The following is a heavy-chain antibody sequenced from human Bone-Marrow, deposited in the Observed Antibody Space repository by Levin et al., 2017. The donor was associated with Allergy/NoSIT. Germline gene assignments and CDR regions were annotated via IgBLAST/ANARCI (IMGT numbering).Heavy chain of an antibody. J-gene: IGHJ3*02. CDR1: GFTFSSYA. CDR2: ISGSGGST. Sequence: GESLKISCAASGFTFSSYAMSWVRQAPGKGLEWVSTISGSGGSTYYADSVKGRFTISRDNSKNTLCLQVNSLRAEDTAVYYCAKGLKYTSSSDAFDIWGQGTMVTVSS. V-gene: IGHV3-23*01. D-gene: IGHD6-6*01. CDR3: AKGLKYTSSSDAFDI.